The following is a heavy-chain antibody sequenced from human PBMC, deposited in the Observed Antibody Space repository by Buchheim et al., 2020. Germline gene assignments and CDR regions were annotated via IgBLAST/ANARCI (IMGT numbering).Heavy chain of an antibody. CDR1: GGSFSGYY. V-gene: IGHV4-34*01. Sequence: QVQLQQWGAGLLKPSETLSLTCAAYGGSFSGYYWSWIRQPPGKGLEWIGEINHSGSTNYNPSLKSRVTISVDTSKNQFSLKLSSVTAADTAVYYCAIEQEGLDYYYMDVWGKGTT. CDR2: INHSGST. CDR3: AIEQEGLDYYYMDV. D-gene: IGHD1/OR15-1a*01. J-gene: IGHJ6*03.